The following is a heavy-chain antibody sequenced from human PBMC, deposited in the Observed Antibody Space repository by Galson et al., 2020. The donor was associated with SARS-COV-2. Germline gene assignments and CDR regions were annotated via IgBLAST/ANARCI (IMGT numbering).Heavy chain of an antibody. J-gene: IGHJ4*02. CDR1: GFSLSTSGVG. D-gene: IGHD6-13*01. V-gene: IGHV2-5*02. Sequence: SGPTLVKPTQTLTLTCTFSGFSLSTSGVGVGWIRQPPGKALEWLALIYWDDDKRYSPSLKSRLTITKDTSKNQVVLTMTNMDPVDTATYYGAHSQDGGIAAAGHFDYWGQGTLVTVSS. CDR3: AHSQDGGIAAAGHFDY. CDR2: IYWDDDK.